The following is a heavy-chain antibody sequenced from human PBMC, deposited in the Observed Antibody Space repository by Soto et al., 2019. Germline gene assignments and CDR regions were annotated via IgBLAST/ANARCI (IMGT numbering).Heavy chain of an antibody. D-gene: IGHD3-22*01. Sequence: TGGSLRLSCAASGFTFSSYGMHWVRQAPGKGLEWVAVIWYDGSNKYYADSVKGRFTISRDNSKNTLYLQMNSLRAEDTAVYYCASPRVQSYSNSSGSFDFDIWGQGTMVTVSS. CDR1: GFTFSSYG. J-gene: IGHJ3*02. CDR3: ASPRVQSYSNSSGSFDFDI. CDR2: IWYDGSNK. V-gene: IGHV3-33*01.